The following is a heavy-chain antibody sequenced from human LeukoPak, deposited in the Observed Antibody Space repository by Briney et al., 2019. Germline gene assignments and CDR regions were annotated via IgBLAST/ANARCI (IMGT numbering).Heavy chain of an antibody. CDR3: ARGGRNKYTSGDFAY. J-gene: IGHJ4*02. CDR2: VNHSGAS. D-gene: IGHD3-3*01. Sequence: SETLSLTCAVSGGSLSGFFWSWIRQPPGKGLEWIGEVNHSGASNYKPSLKSRVTISVDTSRTQLSPMLTSVTAADTALYYCARGGRNKYTSGDFAYWGQGILVTVSS. CDR1: GGSLSGFF. V-gene: IGHV4-34*01.